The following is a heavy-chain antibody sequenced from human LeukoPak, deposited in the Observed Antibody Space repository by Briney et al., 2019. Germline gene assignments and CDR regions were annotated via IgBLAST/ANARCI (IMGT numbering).Heavy chain of an antibody. J-gene: IGHJ4*02. Sequence: TGGSLRLSCTASNFVFRNYSMNWVRRAPGRGLEWISYISSTSTVIYYAASLKGRFTISRDNAKNSLYLQINSLRDEDTAMYYCARGIMEFDFWGQGTLVTVSS. V-gene: IGHV3-48*02. CDR3: ARGIMEFDF. CDR2: ISSTSTVI. CDR1: NFVFRNYS. D-gene: IGHD3-16*01.